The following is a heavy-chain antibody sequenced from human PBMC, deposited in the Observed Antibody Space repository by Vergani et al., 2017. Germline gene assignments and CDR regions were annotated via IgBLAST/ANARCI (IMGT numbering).Heavy chain of an antibody. CDR1: GCSISSGSYY. V-gene: IGHV4-61*02. CDR2: IYISGST. Sequence: QVQLQESGPGLVKPSQTLSLTCTVSGCSISSGSYYWSWIRQPAGKGLEWFGRIYISGSTNYNPSLKSRVTISVDTSKNQFSLKLSSVTAADTPVYYCARFPVVPAAMKADGMDVWGQGTTVTVSS. J-gene: IGHJ6*02. D-gene: IGHD2-2*01. CDR3: ARFPVVPAAMKADGMDV.